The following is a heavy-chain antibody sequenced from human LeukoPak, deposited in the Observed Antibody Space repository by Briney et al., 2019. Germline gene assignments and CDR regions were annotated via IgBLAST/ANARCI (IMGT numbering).Heavy chain of an antibody. CDR3: ARFHQLAEDF. CDR1: GFTFSTYS. CDR2: INKYGSNI. D-gene: IGHD3-3*02. Sequence: GGSLRLSCAASGFTFSTYSMSWVRQAPGKGLEWVSNINKYGSNIFYADSVKGRFTISRDNAKDSLYLQMNSLRVEDTAVFYCARFHQLAEDFWGQGNRVAVSS. V-gene: IGHV3-7*01. J-gene: IGHJ4*02.